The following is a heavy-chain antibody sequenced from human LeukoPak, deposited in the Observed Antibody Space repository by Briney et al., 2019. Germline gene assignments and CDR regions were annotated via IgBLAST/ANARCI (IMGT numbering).Heavy chain of an antibody. CDR3: AREGCDV. Sequence: ASVTVSLKASGYAFSIYDINWVRHATRQGPGWVGWMNPNSGNTGYAQTFQGRVTITWNTSISTAYMKLSSLRSDDTAVYYCAREGCDVWGQGTVVTISS. J-gene: IGHJ3*01. V-gene: IGHV1-8*03. CDR1: GYAFSIYD. CDR2: MNPNSGNT.